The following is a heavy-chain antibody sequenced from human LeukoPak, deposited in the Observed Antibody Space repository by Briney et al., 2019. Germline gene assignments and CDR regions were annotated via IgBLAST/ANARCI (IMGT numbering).Heavy chain of an antibody. D-gene: IGHD6-13*01. CDR2: ISSSSSYI. V-gene: IGHV3-21*01. Sequence: GGSLRLSCAASGFTFSSYSMNWVRQAPGKGLEWVSSISSSSSYISYADSVKGRFTISRDNAKNSLYLQMNSLRAEDTAVYYCARSSSPSDYWGQGTLVTVSS. J-gene: IGHJ4*02. CDR1: GFTFSSYS. CDR3: ARSSSPSDY.